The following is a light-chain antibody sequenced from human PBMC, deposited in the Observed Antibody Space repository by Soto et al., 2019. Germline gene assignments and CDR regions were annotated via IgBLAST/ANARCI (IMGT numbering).Light chain of an antibody. J-gene: IGKJ2*01. Sequence: EIVMTQSPATLSVSPGERATLSCRASQSVNSNLAWYQQKPGQAPRLLTYDASTRATGIPARFSGSGSGTEFTLTISSLQSEDFAVYYCQQYNNWPPTYTFGQGTKLEIK. CDR3: QQYNNWPPTYT. CDR1: QSVNSN. V-gene: IGKV3-15*01. CDR2: DAS.